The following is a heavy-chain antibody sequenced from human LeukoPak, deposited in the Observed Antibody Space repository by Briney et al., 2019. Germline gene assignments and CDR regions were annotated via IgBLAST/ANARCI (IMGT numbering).Heavy chain of an antibody. D-gene: IGHD6-19*01. CDR2: ISSYWCCT. J-gene: IGHJ4*02. CDR3: ARGATYSSGWYYFDY. CDR1: GLIFSSYA. Sequence: GWSVTVSCAACGLIFSSYAMHWVRQAAGRGLEYVSAISSYWCCTYYANSVKGRFTISRDNSKNTLYLKMGSLRAEDMAVYYCARGATYSSGWYYFDYWGEGTLVTVSS. V-gene: IGHV3-64*01.